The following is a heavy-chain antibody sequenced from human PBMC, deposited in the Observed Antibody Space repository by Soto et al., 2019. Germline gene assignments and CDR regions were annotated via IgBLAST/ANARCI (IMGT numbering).Heavy chain of an antibody. V-gene: IGHV3-21*06. D-gene: IGHD1-1*01. Sequence: PGGSLRLSCAASGFTFSSYSVNWVRQAPGKGLEWVSSISSDSYCIDFADSVKGRFTISRDDVSNSVSLQMDSLRVEDTGIYYCARYDAFKAFDLWGQGTMVTVSS. CDR2: ISSDSYCI. J-gene: IGHJ3*01. CDR1: GFTFSSYS. CDR3: ARYDAFKAFDL.